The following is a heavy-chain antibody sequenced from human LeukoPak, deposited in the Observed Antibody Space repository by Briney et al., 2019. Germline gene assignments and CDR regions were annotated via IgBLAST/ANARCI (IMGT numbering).Heavy chain of an antibody. V-gene: IGHV3-7*01. CDR1: GFTFSSYW. CDR2: IKEDGSEK. Sequence: GGSLRLSCAASGFTFSSYWMNWVRQAPGKGLEWVANIKEDGSEKYYVDSVKGRFTISRDNAKKSLYLQMINLRVEDTAVYYCARDPKFLGPIWGQGTMVTVPP. D-gene: IGHD3-3*01. J-gene: IGHJ3*02. CDR3: ARDPKFLGPI.